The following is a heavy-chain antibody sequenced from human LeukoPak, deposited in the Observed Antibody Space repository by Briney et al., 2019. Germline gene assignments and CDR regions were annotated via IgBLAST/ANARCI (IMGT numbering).Heavy chain of an antibody. CDR2: IDPEDGET. D-gene: IGHD6-6*01. Sequence: ASVKVSCKVSGYTLTELSIQWVRQAPGRGLEWMGGIDPEDGETIYAQKFQGRVTMTEDTSTDTAYMELSNLRSEDAAVYYCATGVGSFPFDYWGQGTLVTVSS. CDR3: ATGVGSFPFDY. V-gene: IGHV1-24*01. CDR1: GYTLTELS. J-gene: IGHJ4*02.